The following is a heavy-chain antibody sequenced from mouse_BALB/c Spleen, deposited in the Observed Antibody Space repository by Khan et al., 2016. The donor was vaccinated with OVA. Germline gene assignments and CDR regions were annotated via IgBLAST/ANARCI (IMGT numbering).Heavy chain of an antibody. CDR2: ITPNNGGT. J-gene: IGHJ2*01. V-gene: IGHV1-18*01. D-gene: IGHD1-1*01. Sequence: EVQLQQSGPELVKPGASVKISCKASGYTFTDYNMDWVKQSHGKSLEWIGDITPNNGGTIYNQKFKGKATLTVDKSSSTAYMELRSLTSEDTAVYYCTREGHGSHFDYWGQGTTLTVSS. CDR1: GYTFTDYN. CDR3: TREGHGSHFDY.